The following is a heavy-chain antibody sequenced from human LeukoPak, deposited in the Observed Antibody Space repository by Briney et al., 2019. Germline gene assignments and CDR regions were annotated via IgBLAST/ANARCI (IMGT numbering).Heavy chain of an antibody. CDR1: GYTFTGYY. CDR3: ARGPSSYSSGWYNWFDP. J-gene: IGHJ5*02. V-gene: IGHV1-2*03. Sequence: LGASVKVSCKASGYTFTGYYMHWVRQAPGQGLEWMGWINPNSGGTNYAQKFQGRVTMTRDTSISTAYMELSRLRSDDTAVYYCARGPSSYSSGWYNWFDPWGQGTLVTVSS. CDR2: INPNSGGT. D-gene: IGHD6-19*01.